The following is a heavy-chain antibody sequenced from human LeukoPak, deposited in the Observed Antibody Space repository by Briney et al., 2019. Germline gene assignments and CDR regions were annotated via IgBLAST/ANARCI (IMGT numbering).Heavy chain of an antibody. J-gene: IGHJ5*02. D-gene: IGHD3-3*01. CDR2: ISAYNGNT. CDR1: GYTFTSYG. CDR3: ARVFYDPTYYDFWNGYQNWFDP. Sequence: GASVKVSCKASGYTFTSYGISWVRQAPGQGLEWMGWISAYNGNTNYAQKLQGRVTMTTDTSTSTAYMELRSLRSDDTAVYYCARVFYDPTYYDFWNGYQNWFDPWGQGTLVTVSS. V-gene: IGHV1-18*01.